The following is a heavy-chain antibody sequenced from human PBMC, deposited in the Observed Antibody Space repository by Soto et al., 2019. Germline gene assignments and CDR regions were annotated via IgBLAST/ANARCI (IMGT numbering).Heavy chain of an antibody. CDR1: GFTFSTYW. CDR2: INQDGRAE. CDR3: TRGPPAGYKYGYNWGYLDS. V-gene: IGHV3-7*05. D-gene: IGHD3-16*01. J-gene: IGHJ4*02. Sequence: PGGSLRLSCAASGFTFSTYWMSWVRQAPGKGLEWVANINQDGRAEWYVDSVKGRFTISRDTPDNTLFLQMNSLRAEDTAVYYCTRGPPAGYKYGYNWGYLDSWGQGTLVTVSS.